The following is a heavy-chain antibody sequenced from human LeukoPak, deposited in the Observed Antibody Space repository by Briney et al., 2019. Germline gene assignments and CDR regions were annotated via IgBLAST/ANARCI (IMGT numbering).Heavy chain of an antibody. CDR3: ARAIGSYDFWSGYQNPHVFDI. D-gene: IGHD3-3*01. CDR1: GYTLTELS. Sequence: ASVKVSCKVSGYTLTELSMQWVRQAPGKGLEWMGGFDLGGGETIYAQRFQDRVTMTEDTSTDTAYMELSSLRSEDTAMYYCARAIGSYDFWSGYQNPHVFDIWGQGTMVTVSS. V-gene: IGHV1-24*01. CDR2: FDLGGGET. J-gene: IGHJ3*02.